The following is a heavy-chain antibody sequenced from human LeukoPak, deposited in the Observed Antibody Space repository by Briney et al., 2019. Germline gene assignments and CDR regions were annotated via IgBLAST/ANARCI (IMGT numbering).Heavy chain of an antibody. CDR2: INHNGGT. CDR1: GGSFSDYS. Sequence: PSETLSLTCAVYGGSFSDYSWTWICQAPGQGLEWIGEINHNGGTNHNPSLVSRVIMSVDTSKNQFSLKVSSVTAADTAVYYCARVGYRFSINDWSRTGLGAYPTKHYHYMDVWGKGTTVTVSS. J-gene: IGHJ6*03. D-gene: IGHD5-18*01. V-gene: IGHV4-34*01. CDR3: ARVGYRFSINDWSRTGLGAYPTKHYHYMDV.